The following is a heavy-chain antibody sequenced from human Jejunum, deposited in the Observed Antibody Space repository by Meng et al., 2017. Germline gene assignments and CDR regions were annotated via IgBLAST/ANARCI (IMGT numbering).Heavy chain of an antibody. CDR3: ARPTSDWGSFYFYGMDV. D-gene: IGHD7-27*01. CDR2: ITGNGGIT. V-gene: IGHV3-23*01. J-gene: IGHJ6*02. CDR1: GFTLSSNS. Sequence: GESLKISCAASGFTLSSNSMSWVRQAPGKGLEWVSVITGNGGITYYADSVKGRFTISRDDANNSLHLQMNSLRPEDTAVYYCARPTSDWGSFYFYGMDVWGRGTTVTVSS.